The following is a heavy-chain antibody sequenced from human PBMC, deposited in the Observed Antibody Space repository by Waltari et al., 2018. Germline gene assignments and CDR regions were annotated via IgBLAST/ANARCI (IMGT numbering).Heavy chain of an antibody. D-gene: IGHD3-3*01. CDR2: IKQDGREK. J-gene: IGHJ6*02. CDR3: AREWHDFWSGLGGSDYYYGMDV. CDR1: GFTFSSYW. Sequence: EVQLVESGGGLVQPGGSLRLSWAASGFTFSSYWMSWVRQATGQGVGGVANIKQDGREKYYVDSVKGRFTISRDNAKNSLYLQMNSLRAEDTAVYYCAREWHDFWSGLGGSDYYYGMDVWGQGTTVTVSS. V-gene: IGHV3-7*01.